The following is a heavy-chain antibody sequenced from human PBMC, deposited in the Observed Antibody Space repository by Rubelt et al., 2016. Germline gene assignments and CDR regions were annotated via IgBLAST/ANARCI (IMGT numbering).Heavy chain of an antibody. V-gene: IGHV3-23*04. J-gene: IGHJ5*02. CDR1: GFTFSSYA. CDR3: AKDRVEPYSSSRKGWFDP. D-gene: IGHD6-13*01. Sequence: EVQLVESGGGLVQPGGSLRLSCAASGFTFSSYAMSWVRQAPGTGLEWVSAISGSGGSPYYADSVKGLFTMLRDKSKNTLYRKMDRRRAEETAVDYCAKDRVEPYSSSRKGWFDPWGQGTLVTVSS. CDR2: ISGSGGSP.